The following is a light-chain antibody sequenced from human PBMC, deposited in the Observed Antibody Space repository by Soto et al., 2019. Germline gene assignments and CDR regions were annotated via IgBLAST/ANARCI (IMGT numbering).Light chain of an antibody. CDR3: CSYAGSSTYV. CDR2: EVA. Sequence: QSVLTHPASVSGSPGQSVTISCTGTSSDVGGYNYVSWYQQYPGKAPKLMIYEVAKRSSGVPDRFSGSKSGNTASLTISILQAEDEADYYCCSYAGSSTYVFGTGTKVTV. CDR1: SSDVGGYNY. J-gene: IGLJ1*01. V-gene: IGLV2-23*02.